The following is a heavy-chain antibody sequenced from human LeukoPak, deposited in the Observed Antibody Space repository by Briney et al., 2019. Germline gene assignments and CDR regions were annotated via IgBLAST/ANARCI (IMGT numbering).Heavy chain of an antibody. CDR2: ISGSGGST. CDR1: GFTFSSYA. CDR3: AKYRVVGAGINWFDP. V-gene: IGHV3-23*01. J-gene: IGHJ5*02. D-gene: IGHD2-2*01. Sequence: PGGSLRPSCAASGFTFSSYAMSWVRQAPGKGLEWVSAISGSGGSTYYADSVKGRFTISRDNSKNTLYLQMNSLRAEDTAVYYCAKYRVVGAGINWFDPWGQGTLVSVSS.